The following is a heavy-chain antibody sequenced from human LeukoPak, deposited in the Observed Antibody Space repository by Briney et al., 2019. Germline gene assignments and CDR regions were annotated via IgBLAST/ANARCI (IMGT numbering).Heavy chain of an antibody. D-gene: IGHD6-13*01. CDR2: IYYSGTT. V-gene: IGHV4-59*12. CDR1: GGSISSYY. J-gene: IGHJ4*02. Sequence: SETLSLTCTVSGGSISSYYWSWIRQPPGKGLEWIGYIYYSGTTNYNPSLKSRVTISVDTSKNQFSLKLSSVTAADTAVYYCAISSSWYLGVGYWGQGTLVTVSS. CDR3: AISSSWYLGVGY.